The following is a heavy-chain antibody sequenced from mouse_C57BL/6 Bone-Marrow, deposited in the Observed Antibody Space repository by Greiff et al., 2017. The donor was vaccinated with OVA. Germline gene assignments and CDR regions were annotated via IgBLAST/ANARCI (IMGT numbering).Heavy chain of an antibody. CDR1: GFSLTSYG. CDR2: LWRGGST. CDR3: AKRSRYYGSSYGYAMDY. Sequence: VKLMESGPGLVQPSQSLSITCTVSGFSLTSYGVHWVRQSPGKGLEWLGVLWRGGSTDYNAAFMSRLSITKDNSKSQVFFKMNSLQADDTAIYYCAKRSRYYGSSYGYAMDYWGQGTSVTVSS. D-gene: IGHD1-1*01. V-gene: IGHV2-5*01. J-gene: IGHJ4*01.